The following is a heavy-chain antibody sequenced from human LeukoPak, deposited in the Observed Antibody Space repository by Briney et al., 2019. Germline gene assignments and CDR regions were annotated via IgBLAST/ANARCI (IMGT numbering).Heavy chain of an antibody. V-gene: IGHV4-61*02. Sequence: PSETLSLTCTVSGGSISSGSYYWSWIRQPAWKGLEWIGRIYTSGSTNYNPSLKSRVTISVDTSKNQFSLKLSSVTAADTAVYYCASSGYSYGPNYFDYWGRGTLVTVSS. J-gene: IGHJ4*02. CDR1: GGSISSGSYY. CDR3: ASSGYSYGPNYFDY. D-gene: IGHD5-18*01. CDR2: IYTSGST.